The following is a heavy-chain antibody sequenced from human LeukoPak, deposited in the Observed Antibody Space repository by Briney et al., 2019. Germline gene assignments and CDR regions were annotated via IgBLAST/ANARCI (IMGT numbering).Heavy chain of an antibody. Sequence: GGSLRLSCAASGFTFSSYAMSWVRQAPGKGLEWVSAISGSGGSTYYADSVKGRFTISRGNSKNTLYLQMNSLRAEDTAVYYCAKSKVVVAATNWFDPWGQGTLVTVSS. J-gene: IGHJ5*02. CDR3: AKSKVVVAATNWFDP. V-gene: IGHV3-23*01. D-gene: IGHD2-15*01. CDR1: GFTFSSYA. CDR2: ISGSGGST.